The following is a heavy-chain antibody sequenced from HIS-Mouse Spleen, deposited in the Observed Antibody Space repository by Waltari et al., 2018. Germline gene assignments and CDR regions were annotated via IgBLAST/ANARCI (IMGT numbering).Heavy chain of an antibody. V-gene: IGHV3-30-3*01. Sequence: QVQLVESGGGVVQPGRSLRPSWAASGFTFSSYALHWVRQAPGKGLEWVAVISYDGSNKYYADSVKGRFTISRDNSKNTLYLQMNSLRAEDTAVYYCARRRSYFDYWGQGTLVTVSS. CDR2: ISYDGSNK. CDR3: ARRRSYFDY. CDR1: GFTFSSYA. J-gene: IGHJ4*02.